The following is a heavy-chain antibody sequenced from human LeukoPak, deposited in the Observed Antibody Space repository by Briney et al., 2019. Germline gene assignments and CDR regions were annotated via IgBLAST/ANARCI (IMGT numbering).Heavy chain of an antibody. CDR1: GFYFNIYG. Sequence: GGSLRLSCAASGFYFNIYGMNWVRQAPGKGLEWVSYISGNSKTIYYADSVKGRFTISRGNAKNSLYLQMNSLRDEDTAVYYCARDYRYYDSSGYYSFDYWGQGTLVTVSS. CDR2: ISGNSKTI. CDR3: ARDYRYYDSSGYYSFDY. D-gene: IGHD3-22*01. V-gene: IGHV3-48*02. J-gene: IGHJ4*02.